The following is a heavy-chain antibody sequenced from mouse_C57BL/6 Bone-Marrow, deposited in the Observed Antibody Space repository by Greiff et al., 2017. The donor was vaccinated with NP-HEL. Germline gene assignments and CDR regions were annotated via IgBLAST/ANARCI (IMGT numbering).Heavy chain of an antibody. Sequence: VKLMESGPGLVQPSQSLSITCTVSGFSLTSYGVHWVRQSPGKGLEWLGVIWRGGSTDYNAAFMSRLSITKDNSKSQVFFKMNSLQADDTAIYYCAKNCPYYSSYYFDYWGQGTTLTVSS. CDR2: IWRGGST. CDR1: GFSLTSYG. J-gene: IGHJ2*01. V-gene: IGHV2-5*01. D-gene: IGHD2-12*01. CDR3: AKNCPYYSSYYFDY.